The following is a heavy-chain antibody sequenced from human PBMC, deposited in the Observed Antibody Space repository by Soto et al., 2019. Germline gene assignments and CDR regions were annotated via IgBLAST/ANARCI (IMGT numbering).Heavy chain of an antibody. D-gene: IGHD3-10*01. CDR1: GFTFSDHY. Sequence: EVQLVESGGGLVQPGGSLRLSCAASGFTFSDHYMDWVRQAPGKGLEWVGRTRNKANSYTTEYAASVKGRFTISRDDSKNSLYLQMNSLKTEDTAVYYCAREDYGSGSYGYYGMDVWGQGTTVTVSS. J-gene: IGHJ6*02. CDR2: TRNKANSYTT. CDR3: AREDYGSGSYGYYGMDV. V-gene: IGHV3-72*01.